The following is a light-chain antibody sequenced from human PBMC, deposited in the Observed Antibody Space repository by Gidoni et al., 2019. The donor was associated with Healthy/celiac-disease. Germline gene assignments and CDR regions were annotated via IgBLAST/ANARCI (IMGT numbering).Light chain of an antibody. CDR1: QSISSY. CDR3: QQSDSTPPT. V-gene: IGKV1-39*01. J-gene: IGKJ4*01. CDR2: AAS. Sequence: PIVRSPSSLSGSVGDRVTITCRASQSISSYLNWYQQKPGKAPKLLIYAASSLQSGVPSRFRGSGSGTDFTLTISRLQPEDFATYYCQQSDSTPPTFGGGTKVEIK.